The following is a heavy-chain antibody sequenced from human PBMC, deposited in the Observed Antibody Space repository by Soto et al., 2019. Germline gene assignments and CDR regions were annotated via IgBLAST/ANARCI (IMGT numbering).Heavy chain of an antibody. CDR1: GFTFSSSA. D-gene: IGHD6-25*01. CDR3: ATSNDFGGNSRGYGCDY. CDR2: TSFDGGNN. V-gene: IGHV3-30-3*01. Sequence: PGGSLRLSCAAAGFTFSSSAMHWVRQAPGKGLQWIAVTSFDGGNNYYADSVKGRFTVSRDNSKNTLHLQMNSLRADDTAVYFFATSNDFGGNSRGYGCDYWGRGTLVTVSS. J-gene: IGHJ4*02.